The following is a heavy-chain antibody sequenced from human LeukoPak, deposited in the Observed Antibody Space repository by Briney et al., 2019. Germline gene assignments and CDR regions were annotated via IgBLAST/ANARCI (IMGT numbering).Heavy chain of an antibody. CDR2: ISGNGGST. Sequence: GGSLRLSCAATGFTFSNYAMSWVRQAPGKGLEWVSAISGNGGSTYYADSVKGRFTISRDNSKNTLYLQMNGLRAEDTAVYYCAKISPYGGNSAWGQGTLVTVSS. D-gene: IGHD4-23*01. CDR3: AKISPYGGNSA. J-gene: IGHJ4*02. V-gene: IGHV3-23*01. CDR1: GFTFSNYA.